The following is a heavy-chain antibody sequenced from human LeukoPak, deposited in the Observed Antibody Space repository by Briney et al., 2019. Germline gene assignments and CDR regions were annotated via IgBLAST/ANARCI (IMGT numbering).Heavy chain of an antibody. CDR2: IYYSGST. CDR1: GGSISSSSYY. CDR3: ARGYDILTGYYFDY. Sequence: PSETLSLTCTVSGGSISSSSYYWGWIRQPPGKGLEWIGSIYYSGSTYYNPSLKRRVTISVDTSKNQFSLKLSSVTAADTAVYYCARGYDILTGYYFDYWGQGTLVTVSS. J-gene: IGHJ4*02. D-gene: IGHD3-9*01. V-gene: IGHV4-39*01.